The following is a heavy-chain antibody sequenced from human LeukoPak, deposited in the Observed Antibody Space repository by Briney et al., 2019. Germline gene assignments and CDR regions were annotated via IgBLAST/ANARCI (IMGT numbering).Heavy chain of an antibody. CDR3: AREGGPYRPLDY. CDR1: SGSISSYY. V-gene: IGHV4-59*12. CDR2: IYYSGST. J-gene: IGHJ4*02. Sequence: PSETLSLTCTVSSGSISSYYWSWIRQPPGKGLEWIGYIYYSGSTNYNPSLKSRVTLSVDTSKNQFSLKLSSVTAPDTAVYYCAREGGPYRPLDYSGQGTLVTVSS.